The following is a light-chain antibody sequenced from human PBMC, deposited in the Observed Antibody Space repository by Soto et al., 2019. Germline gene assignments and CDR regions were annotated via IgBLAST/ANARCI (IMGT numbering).Light chain of an antibody. Sequence: EIVLTQSPATLSLSPGERATLSCRASQSVSSYLAWYQQKPGQAPRLLIYDASNRATGIPARFSGSGSGTDFTLTISSLEPEDGSVYYCQQRSNWPPTWTFGQGPKLDIK. CDR3: QQRSNWPPTWT. J-gene: IGKJ1*01. CDR1: QSVSSY. V-gene: IGKV3-11*01. CDR2: DAS.